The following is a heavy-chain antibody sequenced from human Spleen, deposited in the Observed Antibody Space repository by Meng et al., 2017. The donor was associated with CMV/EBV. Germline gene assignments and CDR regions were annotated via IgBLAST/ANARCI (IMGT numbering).Heavy chain of an antibody. V-gene: IGHV1-8*01. D-gene: IGHD2-2*01. CDR2: MNPISGNT. CDR3: ARGRYCSSTSCYSFDY. Sequence: ASVKVSCKVSGYTFTSHDINWVRQATGQGLEWMGWMNPISGNTGYAQKFQGRVTMTSNSSINTAYMELSSLRSEDTAVYYCARGRYCSSTSCYSFDYWGQGTLVTVSS. J-gene: IGHJ4*02. CDR1: GYTFTSHD.